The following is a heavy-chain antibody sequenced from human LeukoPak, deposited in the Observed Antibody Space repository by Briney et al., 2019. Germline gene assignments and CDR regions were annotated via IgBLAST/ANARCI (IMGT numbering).Heavy chain of an antibody. J-gene: IGHJ4*02. CDR3: ARHSVTEMIFGFDN. Sequence: PSETLSLTCTVSGGSISSSRFYWGWIRQPPGKWLEWIGTIFYIGTAYYNPSLKSRVTISVDRTKNHFSLKLTSVTAADTAVYYCARHSVTEMIFGFDNWGQGTLVTVPS. CDR2: IFYIGTA. CDR1: GGSISSSRFY. V-gene: IGHV4-39*01. D-gene: IGHD3/OR15-3a*01.